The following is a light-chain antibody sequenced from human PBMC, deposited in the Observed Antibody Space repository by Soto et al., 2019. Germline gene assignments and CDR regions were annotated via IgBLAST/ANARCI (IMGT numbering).Light chain of an antibody. CDR2: ENN. CDR1: SGSIASNY. J-gene: IGLJ2*01. Sequence: NFMLTQPHSVSESPGKTVTISCTRSSGSIASNYVQWYQQRPGSAPTTVIYENNQRPSGGPDRFSGCTDGSSNSASLTISGLQTEDEADYYCQSYDSNYVIFGGGTKVTVL. CDR3: QSYDSNYVI. V-gene: IGLV6-57*04.